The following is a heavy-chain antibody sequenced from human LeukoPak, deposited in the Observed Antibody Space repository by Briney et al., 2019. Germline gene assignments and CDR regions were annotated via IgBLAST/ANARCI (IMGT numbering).Heavy chain of an antibody. J-gene: IGHJ4*02. V-gene: IGHV4-34*01. Sequence: SETLSLTCAVYGGSFSGYYWSWTRQPPGKGLEWIGEINHSGSTNYNPSLKSRVTISVDTSKNQFSLKLSSVTAADTAVYYCARESIYSDYWGQGTLVTVSS. CDR2: INHSGST. D-gene: IGHD6-6*01. CDR1: GGSFSGYY. CDR3: ARESIYSDY.